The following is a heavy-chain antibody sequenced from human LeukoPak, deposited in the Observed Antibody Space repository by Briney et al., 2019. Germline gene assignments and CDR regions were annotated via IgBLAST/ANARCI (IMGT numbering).Heavy chain of an antibody. J-gene: IGHJ4*02. Sequence: SVKVSCKASGYTFTSYGISWVRQAPGQGLEWMGGIIPIFGTANYAQKFQGRVTITTDESTSTAYMELSSLRSEDTAVYYCACRGYSSGFYFDYWGQGTLVTVSS. CDR1: GYTFTSYG. CDR3: ACRGYSSGFYFDY. V-gene: IGHV1-69*05. CDR2: IIPIFGTA. D-gene: IGHD5-18*01.